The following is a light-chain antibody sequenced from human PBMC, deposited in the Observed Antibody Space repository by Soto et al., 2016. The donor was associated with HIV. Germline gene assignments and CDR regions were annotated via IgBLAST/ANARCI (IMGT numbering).Light chain of an antibody. CDR2: DDS. Sequence: SYVLTQPPSVSVAPGKTARITCGGNNIGTKSVHWYQQKPGQAPILVVYDDSDRPSGIPERFSASNSGNTATLTISRVEAGDEADYYCQVWDITSDPYVFGTGTRVTV. CDR3: QVWDITSDPYV. CDR1: NIGTKS. V-gene: IGLV3-21*03. J-gene: IGLJ1*01.